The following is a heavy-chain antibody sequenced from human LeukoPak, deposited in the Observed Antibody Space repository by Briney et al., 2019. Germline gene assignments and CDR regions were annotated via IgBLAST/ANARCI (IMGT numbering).Heavy chain of an antibody. Sequence: PSETLSLTCTVSGGSISSYYWSWIRQPAGKGLERIGRIYTSGSTNYNPSLKSRVTISVDTSKNQFSLKLSSVTAADTAVYYCARGLGFGRITMVRGVMKDYWGQGTLVTVSS. CDR2: IYTSGST. CDR3: ARGLGFGRITMVRGVMKDY. J-gene: IGHJ4*02. V-gene: IGHV4-4*07. CDR1: GGSISSYY. D-gene: IGHD3-10*01.